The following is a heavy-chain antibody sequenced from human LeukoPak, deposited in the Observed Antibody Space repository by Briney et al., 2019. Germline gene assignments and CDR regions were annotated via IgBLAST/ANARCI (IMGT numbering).Heavy chain of an antibody. Sequence: GGSLRLSCAASGVRFTTYWMTWVRQAPGRGREWGANIKEVGVDKHYVDSVKGRFTISRDNAKNSLYLQMNSLRAEDTAVYYCARPYSSSARGVFDIWGQGTMVTVSS. V-gene: IGHV3-7*01. CDR1: GVRFTTYW. CDR3: ARPYSSSARGVFDI. CDR2: IKEVGVDK. J-gene: IGHJ3*02. D-gene: IGHD6-13*01.